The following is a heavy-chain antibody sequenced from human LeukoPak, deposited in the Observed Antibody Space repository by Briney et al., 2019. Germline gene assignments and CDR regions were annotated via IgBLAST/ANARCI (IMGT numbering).Heavy chain of an antibody. V-gene: IGHV3-30*02. J-gene: IGHJ4*02. D-gene: IGHD3-22*01. CDR3: AKDQPNYYDSKRPMGPDY. CDR2: IRYDGSNK. CDR1: GFTFSSYG. Sequence: GGSLRLSCAASGFTFSSYGMHWVRQAPGKGLEWVAFIRYDGSNKYYADSVKGRFTISRDNSKNTLYLQMNSLRAEDTAVYYCAKDQPNYYDSKRPMGPDYWGQGTLVTVSS.